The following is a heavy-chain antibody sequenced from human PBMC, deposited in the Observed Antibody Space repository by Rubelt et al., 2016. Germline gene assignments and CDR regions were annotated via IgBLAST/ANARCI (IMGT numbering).Heavy chain of an antibody. CDR3: AKAKYQPLLSRPFDS. CDR1: GFSFSTYT. Sequence: VQLVESGGGVVQPGRSLRLSCAASGFSFSTYTMHWVRQAPGKGLEWVAVLSYDGSTKYYADSVKGRFTMSRDNSKNTRYLEVNRCKPEDTAIYDSAKAKYQPLLSRPFDSWGQGTLVTVSS. V-gene: IGHV3-30*04. J-gene: IGHJ4*02. CDR2: LSYDGSTK. D-gene: IGHD2-21*02.